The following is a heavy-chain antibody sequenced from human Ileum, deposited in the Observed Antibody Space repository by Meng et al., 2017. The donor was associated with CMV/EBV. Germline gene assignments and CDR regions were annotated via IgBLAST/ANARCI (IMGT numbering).Heavy chain of an antibody. CDR1: VYTFISYG. V-gene: IGHV1-18*01. CDR3: ARGGRDGMDV. Sequence: ASVKVSCKASVYTFISYGITWVRQAPGQVLECMGWIIAYNGYTNYAQKLQGRVTMATDTSTSTAYMELRSLRSDDTAMYYCARGGRDGMDVWGQGTTVTVSS. CDR2: IIAYNGYT. D-gene: IGHD2-15*01. J-gene: IGHJ6*02.